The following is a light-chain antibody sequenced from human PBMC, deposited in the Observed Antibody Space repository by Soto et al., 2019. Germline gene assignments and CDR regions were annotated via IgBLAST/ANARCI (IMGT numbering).Light chain of an antibody. CDR1: QSLLHSNGNIY. V-gene: IGKV2-28*01. J-gene: IGKJ5*01. Sequence: DIVLTQSPLSLPVTPGEPASISCRSSQSLLHSNGNIYLDWYLQRPGQSPQLLIYFGSNRASGVPDRFSGSGSGTDFTLKISSVEAEDVGVYYCMPALQTPIIFGQGTRLEIK. CDR3: MPALQTPII. CDR2: FGS.